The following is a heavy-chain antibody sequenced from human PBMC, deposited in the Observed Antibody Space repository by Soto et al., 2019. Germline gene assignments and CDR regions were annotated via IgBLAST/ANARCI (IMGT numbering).Heavy chain of an antibody. V-gene: IGHV4-4*02. CDR2: IYHSGST. J-gene: IGHJ5*02. Sequence: PSETLSLTCAVSGGSISSSNWWSWVRQPPGKGLEWIGEIYHSGSTNYNPSLKSRVTISVDKSKNQFSLKLSSVTAADTAVYYCARGLIVVVPAAKYNWFDPWGQGTLVTVSS. CDR3: ARGLIVVVPAAKYNWFDP. D-gene: IGHD2-2*01. CDR1: GGSISSSNW.